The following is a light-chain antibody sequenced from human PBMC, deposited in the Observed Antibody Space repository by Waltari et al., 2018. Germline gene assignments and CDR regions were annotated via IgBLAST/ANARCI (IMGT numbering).Light chain of an antibody. J-gene: IGKJ1*01. CDR3: QNHERLPAT. Sequence: EVALTQSSGTLSLSPGERATLSCRASQSVSKYFAWYQQRPGQAPRLLIYAASTRATGVSDRFSGSGFGTDFSRTISRLEPEDFAVYFCQNHERLPATFGQGTKVEIK. CDR2: AAS. CDR1: QSVSKY. V-gene: IGKV3-20*01.